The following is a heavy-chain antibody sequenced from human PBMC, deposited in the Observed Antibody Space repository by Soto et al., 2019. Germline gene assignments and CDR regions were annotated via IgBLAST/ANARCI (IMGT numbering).Heavy chain of an antibody. V-gene: IGHV4-30-2*01. CDR3: GRGDIIRRAPIHS. J-gene: IGHJ5*01. Sequence: QVQLQESASGLVKPSETLSLTCGVSGDSISGSYSWHWIRRPPGGGLECVAYIYHSGSTHYTPSLASSIIMSVDTSKHMFSLKLTHVTAADSALEYCGRGDIIRRAPIHSWGHGALVTVS. CDR2: IYHSGST. D-gene: IGHD3-10*01. CDR1: GDSISGSYS.